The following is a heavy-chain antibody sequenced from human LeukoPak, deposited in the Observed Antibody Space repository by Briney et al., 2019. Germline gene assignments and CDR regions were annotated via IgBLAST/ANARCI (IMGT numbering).Heavy chain of an antibody. J-gene: IGHJ4*02. CDR3: ARDVWNSGSDY. CDR1: GGSISSGGYY. CDR2: IYYSGST. Sequence: PSETLSLTCTVSGGSISSGGYYWSWIRQHPGKGLEWIGYIYYSGSTYYNPSLKSRVTISVDTSKNQFSLKLSSVTAADTAVYYCARDVWNSGSDYWGQGTLVTVSS. D-gene: IGHD3-10*01. V-gene: IGHV4-31*03.